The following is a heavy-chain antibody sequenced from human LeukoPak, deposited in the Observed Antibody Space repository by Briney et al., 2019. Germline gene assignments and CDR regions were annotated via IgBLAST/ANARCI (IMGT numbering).Heavy chain of an antibody. CDR2: ISSSSSYI. D-gene: IGHD3-10*01. V-gene: IGHV3-21*01. J-gene: IGHJ6*03. CDR3: ARRGGSGSYYNFWYYYYMDV. Sequence: MPGGSLRLSCAASGFTFNTYNMNWVRQAPGKGLEWVSSISSSSSYIYYADSVKGRFTISRDNAKNSLYLQMHSLRAEDTAVYYCARRGGSGSYYNFWYYYYMDVWGKGTTVTISS. CDR1: GFTFNTYN.